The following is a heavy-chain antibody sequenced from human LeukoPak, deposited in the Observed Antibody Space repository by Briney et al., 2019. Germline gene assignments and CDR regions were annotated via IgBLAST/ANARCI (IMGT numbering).Heavy chain of an antibody. Sequence: EASVKVSCKASGYTFTSYGISWVRQAPGQGLEWMGWISGYNGNTNYAQKLQGRVTMTTDTSTSTAYMELRSLRSDDTAVYYCARIYSYGLDVDYWGQGTLVTVSS. J-gene: IGHJ4*02. V-gene: IGHV1-18*01. CDR2: ISGYNGNT. CDR1: GYTFTSYG. D-gene: IGHD5-18*01. CDR3: ARIYSYGLDVDY.